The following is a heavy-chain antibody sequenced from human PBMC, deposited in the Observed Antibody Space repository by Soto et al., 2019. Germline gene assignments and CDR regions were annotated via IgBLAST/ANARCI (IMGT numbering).Heavy chain of an antibody. CDR3: AKVAWGSSGDDC. J-gene: IGHJ4*02. Sequence: EVHLLESGGGFVQPGESLRLSCAASGFTISISDISWVRQAPGKGLEWVSSIKGNGDSYYAVSVKGRFTISRDPSKNTLYLQIDTLTTEDTAISYCAKVAWGSSGDDCWGQGTLVTVSS. CDR2: IKGNGDS. CDR1: GFTISISD. V-gene: IGHV3-23*01. D-gene: IGHD2-21*01.